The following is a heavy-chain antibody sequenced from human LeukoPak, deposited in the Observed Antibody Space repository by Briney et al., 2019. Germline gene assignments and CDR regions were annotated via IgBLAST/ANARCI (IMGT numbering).Heavy chain of an antibody. J-gene: IGHJ4*02. CDR2: IYHSGAT. Sequence: KPSETLSLTCTVSGGSISGYYWSWIRQPPGKGLEWIGYIYHSGATNYNPSLNSRVTISVDTSKNQFSLKLSSVTAADTAVYYCARHSGSSGWYRDFDYWGQGTLVTVSS. D-gene: IGHD6-19*01. CDR1: GGSISGYY. V-gene: IGHV4-59*08. CDR3: ARHSGSSGWYRDFDY.